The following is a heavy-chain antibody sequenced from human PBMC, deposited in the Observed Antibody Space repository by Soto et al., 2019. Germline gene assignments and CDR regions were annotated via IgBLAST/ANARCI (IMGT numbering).Heavy chain of an antibody. CDR1: GFSFNNYA. CDR2: IVGDGGTI. J-gene: IGHJ6*03. Sequence: PGGALRLSCAASGFSFNNYAMSWVRQAPGKGPEWVSAIVGDGGTIYYADSVKGRFTISRDNSKNTVYLQMNSLRAEDTAVYYCARDLDYGDSGDYYYYMDVWGKGTTVTVSS. D-gene: IGHD4-17*01. V-gene: IGHV3-23*01. CDR3: ARDLDYGDSGDYYYYMDV.